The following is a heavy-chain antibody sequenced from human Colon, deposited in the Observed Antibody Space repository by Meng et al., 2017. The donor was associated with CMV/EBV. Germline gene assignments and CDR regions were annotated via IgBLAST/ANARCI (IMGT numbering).Heavy chain of an antibody. D-gene: IGHD4-17*01. CDR2: ISSDGRNK. J-gene: IGHJ4*02. Sequence: GGSLRLSCAASGFSFSTSSMHWVRQAPGKGLEYVSAISSDGRNKYYADSLKGRVTISRDNSKNTLHLEMGSLRPEDMGVYYCATDPSTVTTNYWGQGTLVTVSS. CDR3: ATDPSTVTTNY. V-gene: IGHV3-64*02. CDR1: GFSFSTSS.